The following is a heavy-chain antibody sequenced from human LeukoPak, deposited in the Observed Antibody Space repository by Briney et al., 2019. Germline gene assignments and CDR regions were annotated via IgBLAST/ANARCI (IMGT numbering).Heavy chain of an antibody. CDR2: IIPIFGTA. Sequence: ASVKVSCKASGGTFSSYAISWVRQAPGQGLEWIGRIIPIFGTANYAQKFQGRVTITTDESTSTAYMELSSLRSEDTAVYYCAREYCSSTSCYAIFYFDLWGRGTLVTVSS. CDR3: AREYCSSTSCYAIFYFDL. V-gene: IGHV1-69*05. D-gene: IGHD2-2*01. CDR1: GGTFSSYA. J-gene: IGHJ2*01.